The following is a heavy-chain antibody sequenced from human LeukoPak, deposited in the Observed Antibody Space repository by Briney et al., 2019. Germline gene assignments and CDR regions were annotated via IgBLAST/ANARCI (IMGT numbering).Heavy chain of an antibody. V-gene: IGHV3-30-3*01. D-gene: IGHD6-19*01. Sequence: GGSLRLSCAASGLTFSSYAMHWVRQAPGKGLEWVAVISYDGSNKYYADSVKGRFTISRDNSKNTLYLQMNSLRAEDTAVYYCARDTVYSSGWFAFDIWGQGTMVTVSS. CDR2: ISYDGSNK. CDR3: ARDTVYSSGWFAFDI. J-gene: IGHJ3*02. CDR1: GLTFSSYA.